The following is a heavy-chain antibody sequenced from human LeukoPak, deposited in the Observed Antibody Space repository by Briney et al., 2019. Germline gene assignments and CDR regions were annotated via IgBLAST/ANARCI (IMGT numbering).Heavy chain of an antibody. CDR2: IYHSGST. D-gene: IGHD6-13*01. CDR1: AGSISSSSYY. V-gene: IGHV4-39*01. CDR3: ARHVAAGPKVNWFDP. J-gene: IGHJ5*02. Sequence: SETLSLTCTVSAGSISSSSYYWGWIRQPPGKGLEWIGNIYHSGSTYYNPSLKSRVTISVDTSKNQFSLKLTSVTATDTAVYYCARHVAAGPKVNWFDPWDQGTLVTVSS.